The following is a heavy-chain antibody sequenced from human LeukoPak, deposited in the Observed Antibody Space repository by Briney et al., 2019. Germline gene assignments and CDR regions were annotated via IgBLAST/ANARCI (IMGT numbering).Heavy chain of an antibody. CDR2: ISAYNGNT. CDR1: GYTFTSYG. D-gene: IGHD3-10*01. CDR3: ARDREDGSWSYYNDYYYYGMDV. V-gene: IGHV1-18*01. J-gene: IGHJ6*02. Sequence: ASVKVSCKASGYTFTSYGISWVRQAPGQGLEWMGWISAYNGNTNYAQKLQGRVTMTTDTSTSTAYMELRSLRSDDTAVYYCARDREDGSWSYYNDYYYYGMDVWGQGTTVTVSS.